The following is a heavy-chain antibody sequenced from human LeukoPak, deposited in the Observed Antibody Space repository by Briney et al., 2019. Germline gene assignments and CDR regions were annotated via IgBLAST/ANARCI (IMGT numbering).Heavy chain of an antibody. CDR2: IISRISYI. CDR1: AFTFSIYS. J-gene: IGHJ4*02. V-gene: IGHV3-21*01. D-gene: IGHD5-24*01. CDR3: ARALSRYIVFDY. Sequence: GGSMRLSCAPSAFTFSIYSMNWVRQAPGKGLEWVSSIISRISYIYYADSMKGRLSTSRDSAKNSLYLQMNSLSAEDTAVYYCARALSRYIVFDYWGQGTLVTVSS.